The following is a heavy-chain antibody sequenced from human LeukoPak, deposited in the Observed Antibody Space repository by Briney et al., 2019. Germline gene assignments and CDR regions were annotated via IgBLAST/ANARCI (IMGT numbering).Heavy chain of an antibody. D-gene: IGHD6-13*01. CDR2: IYSGGST. CDR3: ARGTNPGYSSSPPGY. J-gene: IGHJ4*02. Sequence: GGSLRLSCAASGFTVSSNYMSWVRQAPGKGLEWVSVIYSGGSTYYADSVKGRFTISRDNSKNTLYLQMNSLRAEDTAVYYCARGTNPGYSSSPPGYWGQGTLVTVSS. V-gene: IGHV3-53*01. CDR1: GFTVSSNY.